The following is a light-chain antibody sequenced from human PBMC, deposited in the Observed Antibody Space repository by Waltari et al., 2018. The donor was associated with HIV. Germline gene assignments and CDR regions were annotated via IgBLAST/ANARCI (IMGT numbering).Light chain of an antibody. V-gene: IGKV4-1*01. CDR1: RSVLYSSNNKNY. CDR2: WAS. J-gene: IGKJ4*01. Sequence: DIVMTQSPASLAVSLGERATINCKSSRSVLYSSNNKNYLAWYQHKPGQPPKLLIYWASTRESGVPDRFSGSGSGTDFTLTISRLQAADVAVYYCQQYYSSPPITFGGGTKVEIK. CDR3: QQYYSSPPIT.